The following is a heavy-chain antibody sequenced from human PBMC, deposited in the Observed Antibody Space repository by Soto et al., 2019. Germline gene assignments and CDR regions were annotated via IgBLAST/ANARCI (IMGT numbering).Heavy chain of an antibody. V-gene: IGHV1-18*01. CDR3: ASDDLLTGALDY. D-gene: IGHD3-9*01. J-gene: IGHJ4*02. CDR1: GYTFTSFG. CDR2: ISTYNGNT. Sequence: QVDMVESGPEVKKPGASVKVSCKASGYTFTSFGISWVRQAPGQGLEWMGRISTYNGNTDYAQKFQDRVTMTTDTSTATAYMELRTLRSDDTAVYYCASDDLLTGALDYWGQGTLVTVSS.